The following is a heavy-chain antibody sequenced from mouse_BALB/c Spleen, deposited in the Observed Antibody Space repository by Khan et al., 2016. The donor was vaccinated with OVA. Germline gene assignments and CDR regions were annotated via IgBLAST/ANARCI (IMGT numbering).Heavy chain of an antibody. Sequence: EVQGVESGGDLVKPEGSLKLSCAASGFTFSTYGMSWVRQTPDKRLEWVATISSGGSYTYYPDSVQGRFTISRDNAKNTLYLQMSSLKSEDTAMFYCERLSYYYDSEGFAYWGQGTLVTVSA. D-gene: IGHD1-1*01. V-gene: IGHV5-6*01. CDR3: ERLSYYYDSEGFAY. CDR1: GFTFSTYG. CDR2: ISSGGSYT. J-gene: IGHJ3*01.